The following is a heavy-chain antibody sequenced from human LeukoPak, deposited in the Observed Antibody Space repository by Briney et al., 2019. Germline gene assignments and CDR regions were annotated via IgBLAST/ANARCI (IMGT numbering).Heavy chain of an antibody. J-gene: IGHJ5*02. D-gene: IGHD6-6*01. V-gene: IGHV4-34*01. Sequence: SETLSLTCAVYGGSFSGYYWSWIRQPPGKGLEWIGEINHSGSTNYNPSLKSRVTISVDTSKNQFSLKLSSVTAADTAVYYCARLIAAPNWFDPWGQGTLVTVSS. CDR3: ARLIAAPNWFDP. CDR2: INHSGST. CDR1: GGSFSGYY.